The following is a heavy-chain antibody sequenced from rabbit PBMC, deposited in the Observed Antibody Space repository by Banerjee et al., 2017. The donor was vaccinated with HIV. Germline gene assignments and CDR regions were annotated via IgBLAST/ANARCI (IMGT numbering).Heavy chain of an antibody. CDR2: IGISSGTT. CDR1: GFSFSSGYD. D-gene: IGHD7-1*01. Sequence: QEQLVESGGGLIKPGASLTLTCTASGFSFSSGYDMCWVRQAPGKGLEWIACIGISSGTTYYYYASWAKGRFSISKTSSTTVTLQMTSLTAADTATYFCARESYSNWDLWGQGTLVTVS. V-gene: IGHV1S45*01. J-gene: IGHJ3*01. CDR3: ARESYSNWDL.